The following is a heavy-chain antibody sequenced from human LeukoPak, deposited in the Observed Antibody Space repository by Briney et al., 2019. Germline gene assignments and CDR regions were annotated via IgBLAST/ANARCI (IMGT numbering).Heavy chain of an antibody. CDR3: ARAYDFWSGYYGEVDY. Sequence: PGGSLRLSCAASGFTFSSYSMNWVRQAPGKGLEWVSSISSSSSYIYYADSVKGRFTISRDNAKNSLYLQMNSLRAEDTAVYYCARAYDFWSGYYGEVDYWGQGTLVTVSS. CDR1: GFTFSSYS. V-gene: IGHV3-21*01. J-gene: IGHJ4*02. CDR2: ISSSSSYI. D-gene: IGHD3-3*01.